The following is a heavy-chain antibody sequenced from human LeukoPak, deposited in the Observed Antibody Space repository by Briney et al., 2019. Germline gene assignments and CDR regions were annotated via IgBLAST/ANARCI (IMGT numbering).Heavy chain of an antibody. CDR2: IYYSGST. J-gene: IGHJ4*02. Sequence: SETLSLTCTASGGSISSSSYYWGWIRQPPGKGLEWIGSIYYSGSTYYNPSLKSRVTISVDTSKNQFSLKLSSVTAADTAVYYCAGIGYSSGWARFDYWGQGTLVTVSS. CDR1: GGSISSSSYY. CDR3: AGIGYSSGWARFDY. V-gene: IGHV4-39*01. D-gene: IGHD6-19*01.